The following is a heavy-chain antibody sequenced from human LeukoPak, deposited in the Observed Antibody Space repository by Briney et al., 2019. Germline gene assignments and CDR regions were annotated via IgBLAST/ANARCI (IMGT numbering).Heavy chain of an antibody. V-gene: IGHV4-4*02. CDR1: GGSISSSNW. J-gene: IGHJ4*02. CDR2: IYLRGNT. Sequence: PSGTLSLTCAISGGSISSSNWWTRVRQPPGKGLEWVGEIYLRGNTNYNPSLESRATISVDESKTQLSLRLESVTAADTAFYYCARGIVVLSGAAPFDFWGQGALVTVSS. D-gene: IGHD4/OR15-4a*01. CDR3: ARGIVVLSGAAPFDF.